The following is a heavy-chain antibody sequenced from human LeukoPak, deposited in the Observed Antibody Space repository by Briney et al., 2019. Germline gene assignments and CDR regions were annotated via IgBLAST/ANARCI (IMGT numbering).Heavy chain of an antibody. D-gene: IGHD2-15*01. CDR1: GFTFSSYA. J-gene: IGHJ4*02. CDR2: ISGTGGTT. CDR3: VKSPLNLGYCSGGSCHYFDY. Sequence: PGGSLRLSCAASGFTFSSYAMSWVRQTPGKGLEWVSVISGTGGTTYDADSVKGRFTISRDNSKNTLYLQMNSLRAEDTAVYYCVKSPLNLGYCSGGSCHYFDYWGQGTLVTVSS. V-gene: IGHV3-23*01.